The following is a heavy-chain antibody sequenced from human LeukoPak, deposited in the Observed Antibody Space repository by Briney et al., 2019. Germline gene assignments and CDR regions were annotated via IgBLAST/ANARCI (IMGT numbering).Heavy chain of an antibody. D-gene: IGHD2-15*01. J-gene: IGHJ4*02. CDR2: IKPDGSAK. CDR3: ATGHCSDAPCYARNY. Sequence: PGGSLRLSCAASGFTFNNYWMCWVRQAPGKGLVWVSCIKPDGSAKDYADSVKGRFTISRDNAKNTLYLQVNSLRAEDTAVYYCATGHCSDAPCYARNYWGRGTLVTVSS. V-gene: IGHV3-74*01. CDR1: GFTFNNYW.